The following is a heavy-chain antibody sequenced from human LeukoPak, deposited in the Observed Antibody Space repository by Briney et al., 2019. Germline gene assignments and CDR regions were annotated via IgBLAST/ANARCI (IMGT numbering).Heavy chain of an antibody. D-gene: IGHD3-22*01. CDR3: ARGNLKVEDRIEFITMIVVVTYDDWFDP. V-gene: IGHV1-18*01. CDR2: ISAYNGNT. CDR1: GYTFTSYG. Sequence: GASVKVSCKASGYTFTSYGISWVRQAPGQGLEWMGWISAYNGNTNYAQKVQGRVTMTTDTSTSTAYMELRSLRSDDTAVYYCARGNLKVEDRIEFITMIVVVTYDDWFDPWGQGTLVTVSS. J-gene: IGHJ5*02.